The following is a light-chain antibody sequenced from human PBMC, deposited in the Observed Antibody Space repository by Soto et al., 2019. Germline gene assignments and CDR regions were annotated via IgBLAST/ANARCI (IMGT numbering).Light chain of an antibody. CDR1: QSISTY. Sequence: DIQMTQSPSSLSASVGDRVTITCRASQSISTYLHWYQQKPGKAPKLLIYGVSTRATGIPARFSGTGSGTEFTLTISSLQSEDFAVYYCQQYNNWPPTWTFGQGTKVDIK. CDR2: GVS. CDR3: QQYNNWPPTWT. J-gene: IGKJ1*01. V-gene: IGKV1-39*01.